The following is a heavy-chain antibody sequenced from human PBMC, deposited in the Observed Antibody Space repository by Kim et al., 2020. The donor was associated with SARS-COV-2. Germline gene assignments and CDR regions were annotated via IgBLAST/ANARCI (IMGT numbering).Heavy chain of an antibody. D-gene: IGHD6-13*01. V-gene: IGHV5-51*01. CDR2: IYPGDSDT. Sequence: GESLKISCKGSGYSFTSYWIGWVRQMPGKGLEWMGIIYPGDSDTRYSPSFQGQVTISADKSISTAYLQWSSLKASDTAMYYCARVSSWYYYYYGMDVWGQGTTVTVSS. J-gene: IGHJ6*02. CDR1: GYSFTSYW. CDR3: ARVSSWYYYYYGMDV.